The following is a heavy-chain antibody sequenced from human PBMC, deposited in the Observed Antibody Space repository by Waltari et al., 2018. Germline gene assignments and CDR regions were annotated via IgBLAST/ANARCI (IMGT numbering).Heavy chain of an antibody. CDR1: GFSFRSFG. V-gene: IGHV3-23*01. J-gene: IGHJ4*02. CDR2: IGAVTGT. CDR3: ARVHSLGRYDTGGAESNFDH. Sequence: EVQLLESGGGLVQPGGSLSLSCAASGFSFRSFGMSWVRQVPGMGLEWVCGIGAVTGTYTAESVKGRFTIYRDNSKNTLFLQMSSLRAEDTAIYDCARVHSLGRYDTGGAESNFDHWGQGALVTVSS. D-gene: IGHD2-8*02.